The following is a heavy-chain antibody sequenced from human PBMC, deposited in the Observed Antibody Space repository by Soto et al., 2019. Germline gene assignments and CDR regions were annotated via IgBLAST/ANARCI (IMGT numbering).Heavy chain of an antibody. CDR2: ISSSSSYI. CDR1: GFTFSSYS. D-gene: IGHD3-22*01. CDR3: ARDPVTRYYYDSSGLN. Sequence: VGSLRLSCAASGFTFSSYSMNWVRQAPGKGLEWVSSISSSSSYIYYADSVKGRFTISGDNAKNSLYLQMNSLRAEDTAVYYCARDPVTRYYYDSSGLNWGQGTLVTVSS. J-gene: IGHJ4*02. V-gene: IGHV3-21*01.